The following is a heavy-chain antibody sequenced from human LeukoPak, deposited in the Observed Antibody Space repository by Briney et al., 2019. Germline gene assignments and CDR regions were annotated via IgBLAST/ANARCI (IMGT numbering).Heavy chain of an antibody. V-gene: IGHV4-59*01. CDR1: GGSISSYY. CDR3: ARDLGVGYSSSWVYYYYMDV. J-gene: IGHJ6*03. D-gene: IGHD6-6*01. CDR2: IYYSGST. Sequence: PSETLSLTCTVSGGSISSYYWSWIRQPPGKGLEWIGYIYYSGSTNYNPSLKSRVTISVDTSKNQFSLKLSSVTAADTAVYYCARDLGVGYSSSWVYYYYMDVWGKGTTVTVSS.